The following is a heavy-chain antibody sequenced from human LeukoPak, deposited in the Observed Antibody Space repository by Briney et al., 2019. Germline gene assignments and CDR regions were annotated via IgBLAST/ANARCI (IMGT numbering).Heavy chain of an antibody. CDR1: GFTVSSNY. Sequence: GGSLRLSCAASGFTVSSNYMSWVRQAPGKGLDWVSVIYSGGTTFYADSVKGRFTISRDNAKNSLHLQMDSLRAEDTAVYYCARDPSLFTSGWIDYWGQGTLVTVSS. CDR2: IYSGGTT. V-gene: IGHV3-53*01. D-gene: IGHD6-19*01. CDR3: ARDPSLFTSGWIDY. J-gene: IGHJ4*02.